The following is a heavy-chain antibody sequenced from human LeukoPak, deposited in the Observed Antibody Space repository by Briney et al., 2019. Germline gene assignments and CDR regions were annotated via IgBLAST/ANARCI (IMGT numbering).Heavy chain of an antibody. D-gene: IGHD1-26*01. CDR2: IYTSGST. CDR3: ARENSGSYREFDY. V-gene: IGHV4-4*07. J-gene: IGHJ4*02. CDR1: GGSISRYY. Sequence: SETLSLTCTVSGGSISRYYWSWIRQPAGKGLEWIGRIYTSGSTNYNASLKSRVSMSVDTSKNQLSLKLSSVTAADTAVFYCARENSGSYREFDYWGQGTLVTVSS.